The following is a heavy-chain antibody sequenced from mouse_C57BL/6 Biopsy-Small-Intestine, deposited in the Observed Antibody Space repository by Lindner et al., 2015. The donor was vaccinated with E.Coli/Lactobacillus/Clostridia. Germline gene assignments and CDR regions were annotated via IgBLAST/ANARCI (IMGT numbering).Heavy chain of an antibody. Sequence: VQLQESGPELVKPGTSVKISCVASGYTFIDYYLNWVKQSHGKRLEWIGIVNPNSGNTSYNQNFEDKATLTVDKSSSTAYMELRSLTSEDSAVYYCARLGYSNFGWGTGTTVTVSS. CDR3: ARLGYSNFG. CDR1: GYTFIDYY. CDR2: VNPNSGNT. J-gene: IGHJ1*03. V-gene: IGHV1-26*01. D-gene: IGHD2-5*01.